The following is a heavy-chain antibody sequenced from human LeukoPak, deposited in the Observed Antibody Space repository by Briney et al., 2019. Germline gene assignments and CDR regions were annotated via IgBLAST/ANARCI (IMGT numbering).Heavy chain of an antibody. J-gene: IGHJ4*02. V-gene: IGHV4-61*08. CDR3: ARDLRGGYFDY. CDR1: GGSISSGGYY. D-gene: IGHD5-12*01. CDR2: IYYSGST. Sequence: SETLSLTCTVSGGSISSGGYYWSWIRQPPGKGLEWIGYIYYSGSTNYNPSLKSRVTISVDTSKNQFSLKLSSVTAADTAVYYCARDLRGGYFDYWGQGTLVTVSS.